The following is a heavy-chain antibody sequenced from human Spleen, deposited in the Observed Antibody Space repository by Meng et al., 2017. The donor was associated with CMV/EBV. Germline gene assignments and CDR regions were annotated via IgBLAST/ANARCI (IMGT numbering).Heavy chain of an antibody. J-gene: IGHJ4*02. D-gene: IGHD3-10*01. CDR1: GFDFSDYY. Sequence: LSCAASGFDFSDYYMSWIRQAPGKGLEYVSYISSSGNTIYYADSVKGRFTVSRDNAKNSLYLQMNSLRGADSAVYYCARELRWELRDWGQGTLVTVSS. CDR2: ISSSGNTI. V-gene: IGHV3-11*04. CDR3: ARELRWELRD.